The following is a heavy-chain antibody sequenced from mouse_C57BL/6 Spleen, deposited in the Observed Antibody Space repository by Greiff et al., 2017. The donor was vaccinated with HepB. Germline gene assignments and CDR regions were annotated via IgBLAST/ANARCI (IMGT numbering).Heavy chain of an antibody. CDR3: ARYGSYDYEWGFDY. J-gene: IGHJ2*01. V-gene: IGHV1-64*01. D-gene: IGHD2-4*01. Sequence: VQLQQPGAELVKPGASVKLSCKASGYTFTSYWMHWVKQRPGQGLEWIGMIHPNSGSTNYNEKFKSKATLTVDKSSSTAYMQLSSLTSEDSAVYYCARYGSYDYEWGFDYWGQGTTLTVSS. CDR2: IHPNSGST. CDR1: GYTFTSYW.